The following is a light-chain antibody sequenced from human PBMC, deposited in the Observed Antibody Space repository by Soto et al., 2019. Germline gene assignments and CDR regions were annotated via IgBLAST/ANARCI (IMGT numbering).Light chain of an antibody. CDR2: GAS. CDR1: QSVSSN. J-gene: IGKJ2*01. Sequence: EIVMTQSPATLSVSPGERATLSCRASQSVSSNLAWYQQKPGQAPRLLIYGASTRATGIPARFSGSGSGTEFPRIFSRLQSEDFAVYYGQQYNNWPPGDTFGQGTKLEIK. CDR3: QQYNNWPPGDT. V-gene: IGKV3-15*01.